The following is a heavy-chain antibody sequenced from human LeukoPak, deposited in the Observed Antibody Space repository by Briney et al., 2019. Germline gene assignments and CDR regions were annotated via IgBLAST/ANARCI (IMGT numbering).Heavy chain of an antibody. D-gene: IGHD6-13*01. J-gene: IGHJ4*02. V-gene: IGHV4-59*01. Sequence: SETLSLTCTVSGGSISNYGWSWIRQPPGKGLEWIGYVFDSGSTNYHPSLKSRVTISVDTSKKQFSLKVSSVTAADTAVYYCARGYSSSWNYLDYWGQGTLVTVSS. CDR1: GGSISNYG. CDR2: VFDSGST. CDR3: ARGYSSSWNYLDY.